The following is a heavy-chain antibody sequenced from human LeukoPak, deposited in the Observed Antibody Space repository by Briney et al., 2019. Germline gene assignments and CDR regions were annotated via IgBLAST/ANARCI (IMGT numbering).Heavy chain of an antibody. D-gene: IGHD3-22*01. V-gene: IGHV1-18*01. CDR3: ARVGGHDSSGYYYATNNY. J-gene: IGHJ4*02. Sequence: ASVKASCKASGYTFTSYIISWVRQAPGQGLEWMGWISAYNGNTKYVQKFQGRVTMTTDTSTSTAYMELRSLRSDDTAVYYCARVGGHDSSGYYYATNNYWGQGTLVTVSS. CDR2: ISAYNGNT. CDR1: GYTFTSYI.